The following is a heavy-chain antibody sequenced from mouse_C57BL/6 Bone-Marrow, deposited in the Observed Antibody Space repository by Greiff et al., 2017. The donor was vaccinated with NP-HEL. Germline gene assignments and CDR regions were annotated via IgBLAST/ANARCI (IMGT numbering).Heavy chain of an antibody. D-gene: IGHD2-3*01. V-gene: IGHV1-64*01. J-gene: IGHJ1*03. CDR2: IHPNSGST. CDR1: GYTFTSYW. CDR3: AREDYDGYYPWYFDV. Sequence: QVQLQQPGAELVKPGASVKLSCKASGYTFTSYWMHWVKQRPGQGLEWIGMIHPNSGSTNYNEKFKSKATLTVDKSSSTAYMQLSSLTSEDSAVYYCAREDYDGYYPWYFDVWGTGTTVTVSS.